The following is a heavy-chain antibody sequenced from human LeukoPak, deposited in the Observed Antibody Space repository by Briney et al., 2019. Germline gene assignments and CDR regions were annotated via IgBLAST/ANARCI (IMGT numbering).Heavy chain of an antibody. D-gene: IGHD6-19*01. J-gene: IGHJ3*02. Sequence: ASVNVSCKASGYYFTNYGVSWVRQASGQGLERMGWINGYNGYTNYVQKFEGRVTMTTDTSTSTAYMELRSLRSDDTAVYYCARVGYSSGWYGGAFDIWGHGTMVTVFS. V-gene: IGHV1-18*01. CDR3: ARVGYSSGWYGGAFDI. CDR1: GYYFTNYG. CDR2: INGYNGYT.